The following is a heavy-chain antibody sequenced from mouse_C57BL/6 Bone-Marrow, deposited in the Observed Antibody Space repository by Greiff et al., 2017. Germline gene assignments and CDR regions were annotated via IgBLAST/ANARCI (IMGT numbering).Heavy chain of an antibody. V-gene: IGHV14-4*01. J-gene: IGHJ4*01. CDR3: TTWGRYYYAMDY. Sequence: VQLQQSGAELVRPGASVKLSCTASGFNIKDDYMHWVKQRPEQGLEWIGWIDPENGDTEYASKFQGKATITADTSSNTAYLQLSSLTSEDTAVYYCTTWGRYYYAMDYWGQGTSVTVSS. CDR2: IDPENGDT. CDR1: GFNIKDDY.